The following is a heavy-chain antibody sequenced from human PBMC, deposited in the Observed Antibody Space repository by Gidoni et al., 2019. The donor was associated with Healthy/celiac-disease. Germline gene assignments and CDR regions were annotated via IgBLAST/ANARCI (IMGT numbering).Heavy chain of an antibody. CDR3: TRLGADYYYYYGMDV. D-gene: IGHD1-26*01. V-gene: IGHV3-73*01. CDR2: IRRKANSYAT. CDR1: GFTFSGSA. J-gene: IGHJ6*02. Sequence: EVQLVVSGGGLVQPGGSLILSCAASGFTFSGSAMHWVRQASGKGLEWVGRIRRKANSYATAYAASVKSRFTISRDDSKNTAYLQMNSLKTEDTAVYYCTRLGADYYYYYGMDVWGQGTTVTVSS.